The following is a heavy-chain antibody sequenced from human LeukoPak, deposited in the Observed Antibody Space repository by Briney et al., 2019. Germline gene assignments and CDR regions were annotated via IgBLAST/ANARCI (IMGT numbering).Heavy chain of an antibody. CDR3: AKESCSSRCNFDY. J-gene: IGHJ4*02. CDR1: GFTFSSYA. D-gene: IGHD2-2*01. V-gene: IGHV3-23*01. CDR2: IDTSGGHT. Sequence: GGSLRLSCAASGFTFSSYAMSWVRQAPGKGLEWVSAIDTSGGHTYYADSVKGRFTISRDNSESTLYLQMNSLRAEDTAVYYCAKESCSSRCNFDYWGQGTLVTVSS.